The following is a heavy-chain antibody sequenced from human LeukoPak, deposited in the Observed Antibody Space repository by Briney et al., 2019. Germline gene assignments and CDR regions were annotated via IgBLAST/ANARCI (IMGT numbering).Heavy chain of an antibody. V-gene: IGHV4-34*01. CDR1: GGSFSGYY. Sequence: NPSETLSLTCAVYGGSFSGYYWSWIRQPPGKGLEWIGEINHSGSTNYNPSLKSRVTISVDTSKNQFSLKLSSVTAADTAVYYCARGPYDILTGSHPFDYWGQGTLVTVSS. D-gene: IGHD3-9*01. CDR3: ARGPYDILTGSHPFDY. J-gene: IGHJ4*02. CDR2: INHSGST.